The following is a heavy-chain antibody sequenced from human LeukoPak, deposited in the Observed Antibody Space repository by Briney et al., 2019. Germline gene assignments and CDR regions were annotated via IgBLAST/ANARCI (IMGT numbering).Heavy chain of an antibody. J-gene: IGHJ5*02. D-gene: IGHD4-17*01. CDR1: GYTFTSYG. Sequence: ASVKVSCKASGYTFTSYGINWVRQAPGQGLDWMGGINPYNGNTKYAEKIQRRVTITTDTSTSTAYMELRSLSSDDTAVYYCSRDQRGYGDSSGASKWIDPWGQGTLVTVSS. V-gene: IGHV1-18*01. CDR2: INPYNGNT. CDR3: SRDQRGYGDSSGASKWIDP.